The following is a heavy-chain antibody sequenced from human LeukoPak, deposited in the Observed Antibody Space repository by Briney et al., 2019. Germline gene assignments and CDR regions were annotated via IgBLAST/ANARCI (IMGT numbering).Heavy chain of an antibody. Sequence: GRSLRLSCAASGFTFDDYAMHWVRQAPGKGLEWVSGISWNSGSIGYADSVKGRFTISRDNAKNSLYLQMNSLRAEDTALYYCAKALFLYDSSGRFDYWGQGTLVTVPS. CDR2: ISWNSGSI. CDR1: GFTFDDYA. D-gene: IGHD3-22*01. CDR3: AKALFLYDSSGRFDY. V-gene: IGHV3-9*01. J-gene: IGHJ4*02.